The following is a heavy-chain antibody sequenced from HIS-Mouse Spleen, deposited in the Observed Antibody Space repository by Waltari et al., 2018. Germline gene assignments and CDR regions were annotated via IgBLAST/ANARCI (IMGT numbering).Heavy chain of an antibody. D-gene: IGHD3-3*01. J-gene: IGHJ5*02. CDR3: ARSPYYDFWSGYSDNWFDP. V-gene: IGHV4-31*02. Sequence: YIYYSGSTYYNPSLKSRVTISVDTSKNQFSLKLSSVTAADTALYYCARSPYYDFWSGYSDNWFDPWGQGTLVTVSS. CDR2: IYYSGST.